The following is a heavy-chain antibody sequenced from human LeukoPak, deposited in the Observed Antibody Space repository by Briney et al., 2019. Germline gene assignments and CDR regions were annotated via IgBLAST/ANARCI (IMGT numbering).Heavy chain of an antibody. V-gene: IGHV4-39*01. J-gene: IGHJ3*02. Sequence: SEILSLTCTVSGGSISNTNYYWGWVRQSPGKGLEWIGNVYYNGFTYYSPSLKSRVTISVDTSKNQFSLKLTSVTAADSAVYYCARLDDFWSGSGSFDIWGQGTLVTVSS. CDR2: VYYNGFT. CDR1: GGSISNTNYY. CDR3: ARLDDFWSGSGSFDI. D-gene: IGHD3-3*01.